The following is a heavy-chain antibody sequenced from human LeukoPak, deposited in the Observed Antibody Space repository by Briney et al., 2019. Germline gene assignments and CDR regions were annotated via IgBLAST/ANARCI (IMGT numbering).Heavy chain of an antibody. J-gene: IGHJ4*02. CDR1: GYSFTGHY. D-gene: IGHD2-2*01. V-gene: IGHV1-2*02. CDR2: IKPDSGGT. CDR3: ATVVGGVTCDY. Sequence: ASVKVSCKASGYSFTGHYMHWVRQAPGQGLEWMGWIKPDSGGTSYAQKFQGRVTMTRDTSISTAYLELSGLSSDDAAVYYCATVVGGVTCDYWGQGTLVTVSS.